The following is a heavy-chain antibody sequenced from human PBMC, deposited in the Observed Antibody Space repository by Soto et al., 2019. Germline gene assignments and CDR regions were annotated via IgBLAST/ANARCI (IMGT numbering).Heavy chain of an antibody. V-gene: IGHV4-59*01. CDR2: IYYSGST. J-gene: IGHJ6*03. Sequence: PSETLSLTCTVSGGSISSYYWSWIRQPPGKGLEWIGYIYYSGSTNYNPSLKSRVTISVDTSKNQFSLKLSSVTAADTAVYYCARGDYDTSLYYYYMDVWGKGTTVTVSS. CDR3: ARGDYDTSLYYYYMDV. CDR1: GGSISSYY. D-gene: IGHD3-9*01.